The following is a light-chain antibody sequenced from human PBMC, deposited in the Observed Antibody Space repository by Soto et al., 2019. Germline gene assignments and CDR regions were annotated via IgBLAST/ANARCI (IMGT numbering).Light chain of an antibody. CDR3: QQYYSYPIYT. V-gene: IGKV1-8*01. J-gene: IGKJ3*01. CDR2: AAS. CDR1: QGISSY. Sequence: AIRMTQSPSSFSASTGDRVTITCRASQGISSYLAWDQQKPGKAPKLLIYAASTLQSGVPSRFSGSGSGTDFTLTISFLQSQDFATYYCQQYYSYPIYTFGPGTKVDIK.